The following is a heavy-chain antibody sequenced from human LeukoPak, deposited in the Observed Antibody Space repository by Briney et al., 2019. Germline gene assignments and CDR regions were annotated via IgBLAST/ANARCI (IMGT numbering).Heavy chain of an antibody. CDR3: ARDSDYGDYFDY. CDR2: FDPEDGET. J-gene: IGHJ4*02. D-gene: IGHD4-17*01. CDR1: GYTLTELS. Sequence: GASVKVSCKVSGYTLTELSMHWVRQAPGKRLEWMGGFDPEDGETIYAQKFQGRVTMTEDTSTDTAYMELSSLRSEDTAVYYCARDSDYGDYFDYWGQGTLVTVSS. V-gene: IGHV1-24*01.